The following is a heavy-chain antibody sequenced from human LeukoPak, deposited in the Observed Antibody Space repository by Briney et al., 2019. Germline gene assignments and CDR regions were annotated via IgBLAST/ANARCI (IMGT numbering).Heavy chain of an antibody. J-gene: IGHJ4*02. V-gene: IGHV4-34*01. CDR1: GGSFSGYY. CDR3: ARDRYYVWGSYRSYYFDY. Sequence: SETLSLTCAVYGGSFSGYYWSWIRQPPGKGLEWIGEINHSGSTNYNPSLKSRVTISVDTSKNQFSLKLSSVTAADTAVYYCARDRYYVWGSYRSYYFDYWGQGTLVTVSS. CDR2: INHSGST. D-gene: IGHD3-16*02.